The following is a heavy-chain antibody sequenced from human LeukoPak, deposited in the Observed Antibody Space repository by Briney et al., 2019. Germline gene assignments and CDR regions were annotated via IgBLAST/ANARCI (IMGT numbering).Heavy chain of an antibody. Sequence: PSETLSLTCTVSGNSISSSSYYWGWIRQPPGKGLEWIGSIYYSGSTYYNPSLKSRVTISADTSKNQFSLKPSSVTAADTAVYYCARLWRAAIDYGGQGTLVTVSS. CDR3: ARLWRAAIDY. J-gene: IGHJ4*02. V-gene: IGHV4-39*01. CDR2: IYYSGST. CDR1: GNSISSSSYY. D-gene: IGHD1-1*01.